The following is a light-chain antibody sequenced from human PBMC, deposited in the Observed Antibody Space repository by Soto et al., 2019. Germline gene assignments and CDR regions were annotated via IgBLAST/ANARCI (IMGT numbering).Light chain of an antibody. J-gene: IGKJ2*01. V-gene: IGKV3-20*01. Sequence: PGARATLSCRASRSVDSNYLAWYQQKPGQGPRLLIFGASSRATGIPDRFSGSGSGTDFTLTISRLEPEDFAVYYCQQYGSTPLYSFGPGTKLDIK. CDR1: RSVDSNY. CDR3: QQYGSTPLYS. CDR2: GAS.